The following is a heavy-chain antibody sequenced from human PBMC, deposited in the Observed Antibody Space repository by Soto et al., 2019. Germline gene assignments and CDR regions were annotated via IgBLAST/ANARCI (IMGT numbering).Heavy chain of an antibody. D-gene: IGHD6-19*01. V-gene: IGHV1-18*01. J-gene: IGHJ6*02. CDR1: GYTFTSYG. CDR3: ARDGSSGRYPDDYYYYGMDV. CDR2: ISAYNGNT. Sequence: QVQLVQSGAEVKKPGASVKVSCKASGYTFTSYGISWVRQAPGQGLEWMGWISAYNGNTNYAQKLQGRVTMTTDTSTSTAYMELKSLRSDDTAVYYCARDGSSGRYPDDYYYYGMDVWGQGTTVTVAS.